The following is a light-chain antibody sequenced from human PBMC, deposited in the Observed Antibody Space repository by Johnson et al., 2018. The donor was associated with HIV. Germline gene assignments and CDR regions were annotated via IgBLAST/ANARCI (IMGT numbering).Light chain of an antibody. CDR2: DNN. CDR1: SSDMGNYA. V-gene: IGLV1-51*01. Sequence: QAVLTQPPSVSAAPGQKVTISCSGSSSDMGNYAVSWYQQVPGTAPKLLIYDNNKRPSGIPGRFSGSKSGTSATLDITGLQTGDEADYYCGTWDSSLSAGRYVFGTGTKVTVL. CDR3: GTWDSSLSAGRYV. J-gene: IGLJ1*01.